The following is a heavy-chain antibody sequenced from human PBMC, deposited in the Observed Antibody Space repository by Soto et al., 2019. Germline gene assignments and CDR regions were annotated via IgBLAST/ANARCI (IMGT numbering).Heavy chain of an antibody. CDR1: GGSISSSSYY. CDR2: IYYSGST. J-gene: IGHJ4*02. V-gene: IGHV4-39*02. Sequence: SETLSLTCTVSGGSISSSSYYWGWIRQPPGKGLEWIGSIYYSGSTYYNPSLKSRVTISVDTSKNTLYLQMNSLRAEDTAVYYCARDRYPNWNYDGEYNDYWGQGTLVTVSS. CDR3: ARDRYPNWNYDGEYNDY. D-gene: IGHD1-7*01.